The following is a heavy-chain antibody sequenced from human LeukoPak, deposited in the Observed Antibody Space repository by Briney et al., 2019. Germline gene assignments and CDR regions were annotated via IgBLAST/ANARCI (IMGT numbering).Heavy chain of an antibody. D-gene: IGHD2-15*01. V-gene: IGHV3-23*01. CDR1: GFTFTSYA. CDR2: ICGSGAGT. J-gene: IGHJ4*02. CDR3: ARARLTHPGSGHVYFFDY. Sequence: GGSLRLSCAASGFTFTSYAMSWVRQAPGQGLEWVSTICGSGAGTYYADSVQGRFTISRDNSKNTLYLQKNRLKGGGRAGYVCARARLTHPGSGHVYFFDYWRQGTLVSDCS.